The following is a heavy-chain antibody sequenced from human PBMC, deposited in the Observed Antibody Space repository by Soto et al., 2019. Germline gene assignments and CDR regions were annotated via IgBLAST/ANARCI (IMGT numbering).Heavy chain of an antibody. D-gene: IGHD5-12*01. V-gene: IGHV3-73*01. J-gene: IGHJ5*02. CDR1: GFTFSGSA. CDR3: TGGLGYSGYLAAS. CDR2: IRSKANSYAT. Sequence: GGSLRLSCAASGFTFSGSAMHWVRQASGKGLEWVGRIRSKANSYATAYAASVKGRFTISRDDSKNTAYLQMNSLKTEDTAVYYCTGGLGYSGYLAASWGQGTLVTVSS.